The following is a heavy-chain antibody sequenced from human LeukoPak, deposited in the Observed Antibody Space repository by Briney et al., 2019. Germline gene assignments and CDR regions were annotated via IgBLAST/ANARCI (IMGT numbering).Heavy chain of an antibody. D-gene: IGHD4-17*01. CDR3: AKGIGWRPYYGDYWDY. CDR1: GFTLSSYG. CDR2: ISYDGSNE. J-gene: IGHJ4*02. Sequence: PGRSLRLSCEASGFTLSSYGMHWVRQAPGKGLEWVAVISYDGSNEYYADSVKGRFTISRDNSKNTLYLQMNSLRAEDTAVYYCAKGIGWRPYYGDYWDYWGQGTLVTVSS. V-gene: IGHV3-30*18.